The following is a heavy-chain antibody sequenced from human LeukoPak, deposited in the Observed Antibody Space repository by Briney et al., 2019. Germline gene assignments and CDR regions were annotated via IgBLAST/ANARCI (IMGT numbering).Heavy chain of an antibody. V-gene: IGHV1-18*04. J-gene: IGHJ4*02. CDR1: GYSSNSYG. D-gene: IGHD2-15*01. CDR2: ISAYNGDI. Sequence: ASVKVSCKASGYSSNSYGISWVRQAPGQGLEWMGWISAYNGDINYAQKVQGRVTMTTDTSTNTVYMELRSLRSDDTAVYYCARDFWGGYCSSSSCPLFDYWGQGTLVTVSS. CDR3: ARDFWGGYCSSSSCPLFDY.